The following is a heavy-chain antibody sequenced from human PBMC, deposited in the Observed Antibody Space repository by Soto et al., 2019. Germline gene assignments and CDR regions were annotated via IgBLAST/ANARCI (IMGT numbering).Heavy chain of an antibody. CDR3: ARGFIYFCGDCYHAPLYYYYYGMDV. V-gene: IGHV1-69*13. D-gene: IGHD2-21*02. J-gene: IGHJ6*02. Sequence: SVKVSCKASGGTFSSYAISWVRQAPGQGLEWMGGIIPIFGTANYAQKFQGRVTITADESTSTAYMELSSLRSEDTAVYYCARGFIYFCGDCYHAPLYYYYYGMDVWGQGTTVTVSS. CDR1: GGTFSSYA. CDR2: IIPIFGTA.